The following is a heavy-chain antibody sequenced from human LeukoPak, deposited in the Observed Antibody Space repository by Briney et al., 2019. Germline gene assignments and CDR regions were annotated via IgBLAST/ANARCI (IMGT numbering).Heavy chain of an antibody. CDR1: GFTFSSYA. CDR2: SSGSGGST. D-gene: IGHD2-8*02. CDR3: PKDLPGSLVKDLFDI. V-gene: IGHV3-23*01. Sequence: GGSLRLSCAASGFTFSSYAMNWVRQAPGKGLEWVSGSSGSGGSTYYADSVKGRFTISRDNSENTLYLQMNSLRAEDTAVYYCPKDLPGSLVKDLFDIWVQGTMVTVS. J-gene: IGHJ3*02.